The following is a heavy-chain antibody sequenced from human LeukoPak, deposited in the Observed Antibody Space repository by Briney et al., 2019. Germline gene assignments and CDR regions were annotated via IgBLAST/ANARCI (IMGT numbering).Heavy chain of an antibody. Sequence: GASVKVSCKASGYTFTSYGISWVRQAPGQGLEWMAWISAYNGNTNYAQKLQGRLTMTTDTSTSTAYMELRSLRSDDTAVYYCARWYYYDSSGYKSAFDYWGQGTLVTVSS. V-gene: IGHV1-18*01. J-gene: IGHJ4*02. CDR2: ISAYNGNT. CDR3: ARWYYYDSSGYKSAFDY. D-gene: IGHD3-22*01. CDR1: GYTFTSYG.